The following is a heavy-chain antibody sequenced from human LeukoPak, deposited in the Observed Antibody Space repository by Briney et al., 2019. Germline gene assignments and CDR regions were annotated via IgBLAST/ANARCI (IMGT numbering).Heavy chain of an antibody. CDR2: IYHSGST. CDR3: ARSPFETYYYDSSGYLIRFRDAFDI. CDR1: GGSISSGGYY. V-gene: IGHV4-30-2*01. D-gene: IGHD3-22*01. Sequence: PSQTLSLTCTVSGGSISSGGYYWRWIRQPPGKGLEWIGYIYHSGSTYYNPSLKSRVTISVDRSKNQFSLKLSSVTAADTAVYYCARSPFETYYYDSSGYLIRFRDAFDIWGQGTMVTVSS. J-gene: IGHJ3*02.